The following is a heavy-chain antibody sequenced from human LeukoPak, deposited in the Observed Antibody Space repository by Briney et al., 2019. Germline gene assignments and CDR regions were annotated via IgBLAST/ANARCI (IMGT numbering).Heavy chain of an antibody. CDR3: AKDSGSMVALDY. J-gene: IGHJ4*02. Sequence: GGSLRLSCAASGFTFSSYGMHWVRQAPGKGLEWVAVIWYDGSNKYYADSVKGRFTIPRDNSKNTLYLQMNSLRAEDTAVYYCAKDSGSMVALDYWGQGTLVTVSS. CDR1: GFTFSSYG. V-gene: IGHV3-33*06. D-gene: IGHD4/OR15-4a*01. CDR2: IWYDGSNK.